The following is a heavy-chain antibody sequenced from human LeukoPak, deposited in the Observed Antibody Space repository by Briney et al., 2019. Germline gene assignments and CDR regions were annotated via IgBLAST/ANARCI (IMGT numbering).Heavy chain of an antibody. CDR3: AREGGNSERPTNTPDY. CDR2: ISYDGSNK. V-gene: IGHV3-30-3*01. CDR1: GFTFSTYA. J-gene: IGHJ4*02. Sequence: GGSLRLSCAASGFTFSTYAMHWVRQAPGEGLEWVAVISYDGSNKYYADSVRGRFTISRDNSKNTVYMQMNSLRAEDTAVYYCAREGGNSERPTNTPDYWGQGTLVTVSS. D-gene: IGHD4-23*01.